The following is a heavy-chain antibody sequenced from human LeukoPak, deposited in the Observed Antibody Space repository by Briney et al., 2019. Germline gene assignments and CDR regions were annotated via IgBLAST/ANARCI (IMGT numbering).Heavy chain of an antibody. D-gene: IGHD1-26*01. Sequence: SVKVSCKASGGTFSNYAFTWVRQAPGQGLEWMGRIIPILGLADYAQKFQGRVTITADKTTTTAYLEVSSLTSEDTAVYYCASGTGTYYHQGFWGQGTLVAVSS. CDR3: ASGTGTYYHQGF. V-gene: IGHV1-69*04. CDR1: GGTFSNYA. J-gene: IGHJ4*02. CDR2: IIPILGLA.